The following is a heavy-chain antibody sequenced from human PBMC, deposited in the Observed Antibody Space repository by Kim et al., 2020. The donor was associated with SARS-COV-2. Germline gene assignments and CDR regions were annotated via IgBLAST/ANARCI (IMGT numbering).Heavy chain of an antibody. CDR1: GFTVSSNY. Sequence: GGSLRLSCAASGFTVSSNYMSWVRQAPGKGLEWVSVIYSGGSTYYADSVKGRFTISRDNSKNTQYLQMNSMRAEDTAGYYCARSPADATPDYYYGMDVWGRGNTVPVS. J-gene: IGHJ6*02. V-gene: IGHV3-66*01. CDR3: ARSPADATPDYYYGMDV. CDR2: IYSGGST. D-gene: IGHD2-15*01.